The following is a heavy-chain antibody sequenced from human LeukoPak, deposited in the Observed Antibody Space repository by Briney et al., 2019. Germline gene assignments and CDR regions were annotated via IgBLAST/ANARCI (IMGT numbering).Heavy chain of an antibody. CDR2: FDPEDGET. Sequence: ASVKVSCKVSGYTLTELSMHWVRQAPGKELEWMGGFDPEDGETIYAQKFQGRVTMTEDTSTDTAYMELSSLRSEDTAVYYCATDVITMVRGYFDIWGQGTMVTVSS. CDR1: GYTLTELS. J-gene: IGHJ3*02. CDR3: ATDVITMVRGYFDI. D-gene: IGHD3-10*01. V-gene: IGHV1-24*01.